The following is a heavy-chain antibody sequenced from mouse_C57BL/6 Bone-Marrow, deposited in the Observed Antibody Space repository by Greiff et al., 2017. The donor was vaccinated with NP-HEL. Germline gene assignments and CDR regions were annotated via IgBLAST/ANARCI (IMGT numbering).Heavy chain of an antibody. D-gene: IGHD2-14*01. CDR1: GYTFTSYW. CDR3: AREGYYF. CDR2: IYPGSGST. J-gene: IGHJ2*01. Sequence: VQLVESGAELVKPGASVKMSCKASGYTFTSYWITWVKQRPGQGLEWIGDIYPGSGSTNYNEKFKSKATLTVDTSSSTAYMQLSSLTSEDSAVYYCAREGYYFWGQGTTLTVSS. V-gene: IGHV1-55*01.